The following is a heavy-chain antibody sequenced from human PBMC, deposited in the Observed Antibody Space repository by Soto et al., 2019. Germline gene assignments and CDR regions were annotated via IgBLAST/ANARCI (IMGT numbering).Heavy chain of an antibody. CDR1: GYTFTGYG. D-gene: IGHD3-22*01. CDR3: ARVPYYDSSGSMVGYFDY. Sequence: ASVKVSCKASGYTFTGYGISWVRQAPGQGLEWMGWISAYNGNTNYAQKLQGRVTMTTDTSTSTAYMELRSLRSDDTAVYYCARVPYYDSSGSMVGYFDYWGQGTLVTVSS. V-gene: IGHV1-18*04. J-gene: IGHJ4*02. CDR2: ISAYNGNT.